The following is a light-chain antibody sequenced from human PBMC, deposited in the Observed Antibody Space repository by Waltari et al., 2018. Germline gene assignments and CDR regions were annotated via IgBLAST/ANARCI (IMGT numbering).Light chain of an antibody. V-gene: IGKV3-15*01. CDR3: QQYDKWPYT. CDR1: QSFNSY. CDR2: GAS. J-gene: IGKJ2*01. Sequence: EVVMTQSPATLSVSPGERATVSCRASQSFNSYLAWYQQKQGPAPRLLIYGASTRATGTPDRFSGSGSGTEFTLSISSLQSEDFAIYYCQQYDKWPYTFGQGTKLEIK.